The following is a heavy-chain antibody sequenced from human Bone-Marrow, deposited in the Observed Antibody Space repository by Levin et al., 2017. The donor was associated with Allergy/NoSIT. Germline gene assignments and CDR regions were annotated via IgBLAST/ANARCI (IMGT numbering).Heavy chain of an antibody. CDR2: IFPDDSDT. D-gene: IGHD2-2*01. J-gene: IGHJ3*02. V-gene: IGHV5-51*01. CDR3: ARRGYCSSTNCYWYAFEI. Sequence: KVSCEASGYSFTSYWIGWVRQMPGKGLEWMGSIFPDDSDTKYSPSFQGQVTFSADKSLSTAYLQWSSLKASDTASYYCARRGYCSSTNCYWYAFEIWGQGTMVIVSS. CDR1: GYSFTSYW.